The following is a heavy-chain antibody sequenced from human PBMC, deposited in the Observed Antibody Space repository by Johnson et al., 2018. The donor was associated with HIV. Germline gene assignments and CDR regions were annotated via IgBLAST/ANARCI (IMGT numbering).Heavy chain of an antibody. D-gene: IGHD1-1*01. CDR2: ISYDGSDK. Sequence: QVQLVESGGGVVQPGRSLRLSCAASGFTFSSYAFHWVRQAPAKGLEWVASISYDGSDKYHADSVKGRFTISRDNSKNTLYLQMNSLRAEDTAVYYCARDLAGTERGNAFDIWGQGTMVTVSS. V-gene: IGHV3-30*04. J-gene: IGHJ3*02. CDR3: ARDLAGTERGNAFDI. CDR1: GFTFSSYA.